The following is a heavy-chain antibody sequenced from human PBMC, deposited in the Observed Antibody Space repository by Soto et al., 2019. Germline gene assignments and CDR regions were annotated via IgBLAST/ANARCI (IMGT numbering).Heavy chain of an antibody. CDR2: ISYDGSNK. D-gene: IGHD4-17*01. V-gene: IGHV3-30-3*01. Sequence: GKGLEWVAVISYDGSNKYYADPVKGRFTISRDNSKNTLYLQMHSLRAEDTVVFYCARVPYGARPAFEIRVQGTTVTVSS. CDR3: ARVPYGARPAFEI. J-gene: IGHJ3*02.